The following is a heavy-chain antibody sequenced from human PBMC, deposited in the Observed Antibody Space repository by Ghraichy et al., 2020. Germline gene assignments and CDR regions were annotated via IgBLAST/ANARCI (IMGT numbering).Heavy chain of an antibody. CDR3: AREATGYSSGTDAFDI. V-gene: IGHV4-59*01. D-gene: IGHD6-19*01. J-gene: IGHJ3*02. CDR2: IYYSGST. Sequence: SHTLSLTCTVSGGSISSYYWSWIRQPPGKGLEWIGYIYYSGSTNYNPSLKSRVTISVDTSKNQFSLKLSSVTAADTAVYYCAREATGYSSGTDAFDIWGQGTMVTVSS. CDR1: GGSISSYY.